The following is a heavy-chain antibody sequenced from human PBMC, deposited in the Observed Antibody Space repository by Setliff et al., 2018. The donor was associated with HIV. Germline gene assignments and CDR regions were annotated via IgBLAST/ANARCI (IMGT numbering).Heavy chain of an antibody. CDR2: IYSGGST. V-gene: IGHV3-66*01. D-gene: IGHD3-22*01. Sequence: GGSLRLSCAASGFTVRSNYMSWVRQAPGKGLEWVSVIYSGGSTYYADSVKGRFTISRDNSKNTLYLQMNSLRAEDTAVYYCARAQSTGYLYFDSWGQGTLVTVSS. CDR3: ARAQSTGYLYFDS. CDR1: GFTVRSNY. J-gene: IGHJ4*02.